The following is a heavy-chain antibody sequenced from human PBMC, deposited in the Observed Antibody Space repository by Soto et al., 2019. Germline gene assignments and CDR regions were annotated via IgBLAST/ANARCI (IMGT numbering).Heavy chain of an antibody. CDR1: GGSISSSSYY. CDR2: IYYSGST. D-gene: IGHD3-3*01. V-gene: IGHV4-39*01. Sequence: ETLSLTCTVSGGSISSSSYYWGWIRQPPGKGLEWIGSIYYSGSTYYNPSLKSRVTISVDTSKNQFSLKLSSVTAADTAVYYCASQFLDDYEFWSGYGPYFDYWGQGTLVTVSS. J-gene: IGHJ4*02. CDR3: ASQFLDDYEFWSGYGPYFDY.